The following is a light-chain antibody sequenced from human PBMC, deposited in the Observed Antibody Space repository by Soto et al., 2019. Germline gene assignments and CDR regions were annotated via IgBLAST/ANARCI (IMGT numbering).Light chain of an antibody. Sequence: DIPLPRAASTLSAALGDRVTITWRSSQSISTWLAWYQQKPGKAPKLMIYDASSLESGVPSRFSGSGSGTEFTLTISSLQPDDVARYYCQHYHMYSWTLSQGTKVDIK. J-gene: IGKJ1*01. V-gene: IGKV1-5*01. CDR2: DAS. CDR3: QHYHMYSWT. CDR1: QSISTW.